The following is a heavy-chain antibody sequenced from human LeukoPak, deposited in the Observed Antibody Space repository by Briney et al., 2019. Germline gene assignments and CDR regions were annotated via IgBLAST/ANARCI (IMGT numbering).Heavy chain of an antibody. Sequence: SETLSLTCAVYGGSFSGYYWSWIRQPPGKGLEWIGEINHSGSTNYNPSLKSRVTISVDTSENQFSLKLSSVTAADTAVYYCARGKPWSGYYKMRLDYWGQGTLVTVSS. D-gene: IGHD3-3*01. CDR1: GGSFSGYY. CDR2: INHSGST. J-gene: IGHJ4*02. V-gene: IGHV4-34*01. CDR3: ARGKPWSGYYKMRLDY.